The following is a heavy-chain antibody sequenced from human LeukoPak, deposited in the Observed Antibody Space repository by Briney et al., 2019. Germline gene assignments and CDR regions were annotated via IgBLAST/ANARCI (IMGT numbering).Heavy chain of an antibody. J-gene: IGHJ4*02. CDR3: ARGPPGYYYDSSGYYFDY. CDR1: GGSISSSSYY. Sequence: SETLSLTCTVSGGSISSSSYYWGWIRQPPGKGLEWIGSIYYSGSTYYNPSLKSRVTISVDTSKNQFSLKLSSVTAADTAVYYCARGPPGYYYDSSGYYFDYWGQGTLVTVSS. V-gene: IGHV4-39*07. D-gene: IGHD3-22*01. CDR2: IYYSGST.